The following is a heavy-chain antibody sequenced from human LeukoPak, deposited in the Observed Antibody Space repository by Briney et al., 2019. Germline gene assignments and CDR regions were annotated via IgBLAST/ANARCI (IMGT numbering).Heavy chain of an antibody. Sequence: PSETLSLTCAVYGGSFSGYYWSWIRQPPGKGLEWIGEINHSGSTNYNPSLKSRVTISVDTSKNQFSLKLSSVTAADTAVYYCARGLRPNYDFWSGYHNWFDPWGQGTLVTVSS. CDR3: ARGLRPNYDFWSGYHNWFDP. D-gene: IGHD3-3*01. J-gene: IGHJ5*02. V-gene: IGHV4-34*01. CDR1: GGSFSGYY. CDR2: INHSGST.